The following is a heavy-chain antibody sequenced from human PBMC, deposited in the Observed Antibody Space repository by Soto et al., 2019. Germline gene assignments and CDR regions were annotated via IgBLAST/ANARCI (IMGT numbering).Heavy chain of an antibody. CDR3: ARDRPGGWELLDYYYYGMDV. V-gene: IGHV3-30-3*01. D-gene: IGHD1-26*01. Sequence: QVQLVESGGGVVQPGRSLRLSCAASGFTFSSYAMHWVRQAPGKGLEWVAVISYDGSNKYYADSVKGRFTISRDNSKTTRYLQMNSLRAEDTAVYYCARDRPGGWELLDYYYYGMDVWGQGTTVTVSS. CDR1: GFTFSSYA. CDR2: ISYDGSNK. J-gene: IGHJ6*02.